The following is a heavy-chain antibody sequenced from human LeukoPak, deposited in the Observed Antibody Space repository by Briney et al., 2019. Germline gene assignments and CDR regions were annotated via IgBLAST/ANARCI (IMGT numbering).Heavy chain of an antibody. V-gene: IGHV1-24*01. D-gene: IGHD2-2*01. Sequence: ASVKVSCKVSGYTLTELSMHWVRQAPGKGLEWMGGFDPEDGETIYAQKFQGRVTMTEDTSTDTAYMELSSLRSEDTAVYYCATWGAYCSSTSCPPDYWGQGTLVTVSS. CDR3: ATWGAYCSSTSCPPDY. CDR1: GYTLTELS. CDR2: FDPEDGET. J-gene: IGHJ4*02.